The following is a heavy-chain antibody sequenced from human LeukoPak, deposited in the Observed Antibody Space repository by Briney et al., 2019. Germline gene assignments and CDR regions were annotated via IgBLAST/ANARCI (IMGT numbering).Heavy chain of an antibody. CDR1: GFTFSSYA. D-gene: IGHD5-24*01. CDR3: AKDLIPEMATTMWAYYFDY. CDR2: ISGSGGST. J-gene: IGHJ4*02. Sequence: GGSLRLSCAASGFTFSSYAMSWVRQAPGKGLEWVSAISGSGGSTYYADSVKGRFTISRDNSKNTLYLQMNSLRAEDTAVYYCAKDLIPEMATTMWAYYFDYWGQGTLVTVSS. V-gene: IGHV3-23*01.